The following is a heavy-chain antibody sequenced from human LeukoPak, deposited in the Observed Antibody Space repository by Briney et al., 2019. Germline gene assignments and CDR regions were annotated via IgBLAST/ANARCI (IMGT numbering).Heavy chain of an antibody. Sequence: GGSLGPSCAASGFTFTSYSMNWVRQAPGKGLEWVSTISGGGGSTYYADSVKGRFTISRDNSKNTLYLQVNSLRAEDTAVYYCAKGGKWDVTPFDYWGQGTLVTVSS. CDR2: ISGGGGST. CDR1: GFTFTSYS. CDR3: AKGGKWDVTPFDY. D-gene: IGHD1-26*01. J-gene: IGHJ4*02. V-gene: IGHV3-23*01.